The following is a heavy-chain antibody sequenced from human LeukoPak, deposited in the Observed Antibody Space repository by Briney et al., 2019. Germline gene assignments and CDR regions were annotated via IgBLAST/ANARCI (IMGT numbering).Heavy chain of an antibody. CDR3: AKMKGHPLPKYYMDV. V-gene: IGHV3-23*01. J-gene: IGHJ6*01. CDR1: GFTFSGFA. Sequence: GSLRLSCAASGFTFSGFAMSWVRRTPGKGLEWVSGISGSGDNTLYADSLKGRFTISRDNSKNTLYLEMNRLRAEDTAIYYCAKMKGHPLPKYYMDVWGQGTTVTVSS. CDR2: ISGSGDNT. D-gene: IGHD1-26*01.